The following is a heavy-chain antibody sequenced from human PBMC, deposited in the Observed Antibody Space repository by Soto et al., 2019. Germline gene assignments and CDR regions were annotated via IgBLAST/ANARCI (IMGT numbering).Heavy chain of an antibody. CDR3: ARDVSAVGTVMITGSVFDF. V-gene: IGHV4-31*03. D-gene: IGHD3-16*01. CDR2: IYSSEST. Sequence: QVQLQESGPGLVRPSQTLSLTCTVSSDSISSGDHYWSWIRQHPGKGLEWIGTIYSSESTNYSPFLKSRLAISVDTSKNQISLKLRSVTAADTGVYYCARDVSAVGTVMITGSVFDFWGQGALVTVSS. CDR1: SDSISSGDHY. J-gene: IGHJ4*02.